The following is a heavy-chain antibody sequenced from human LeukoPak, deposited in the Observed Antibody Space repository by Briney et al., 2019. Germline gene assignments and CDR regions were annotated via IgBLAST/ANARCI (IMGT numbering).Heavy chain of an antibody. V-gene: IGHV1-46*01. CDR1: GYIFTNYY. J-gene: IGHJ3*02. CDR2: INPSGTST. CDR3: ARGPSGAFDI. Sequence: ASVKVSCKASGYIFTNYYMHWVRQAPGQGLEWMGIINPSGTSTSYAQKFQGRVTMTRDTSTSALYMEVSGLRSDDTAVYYCARGPSGAFDIWGQGTMVTVSS.